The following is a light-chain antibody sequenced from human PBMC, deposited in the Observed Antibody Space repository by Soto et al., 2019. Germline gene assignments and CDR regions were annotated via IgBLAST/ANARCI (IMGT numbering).Light chain of an antibody. CDR2: DAS. CDR1: QSVSNR. J-gene: IGKJ5*01. V-gene: IGKV1-5*01. CDR3: QQYNTYST. Sequence: DIQVTQSPSTLSASVGDGVTITCRASQSVSNRLAWYQQRPGKAPKYLIYDASTLDSGAPSRFSGSGSGTEFTLSISSLQPDDFATYYCQQYNTYSTFGQGTRLEI.